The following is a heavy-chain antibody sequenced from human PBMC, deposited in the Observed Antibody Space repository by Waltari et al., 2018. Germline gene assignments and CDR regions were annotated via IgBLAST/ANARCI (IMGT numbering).Heavy chain of an antibody. D-gene: IGHD2-15*01. V-gene: IGHV4-4*02. CDR1: GDSVTNSYW. CDR3: SRDRGRGLYLDS. J-gene: IGHJ4*02. CDR2: IHGSGRS. Sequence: QLQLQESGPGLVRPWGTLSLACVVSGDSVTNSYWWSWVRQSPGKGLEWIGQIHGSGRSNYNPSFGSRVSLSMDTSNTQFSLKVTSATAADTATYYCSRDRGRGLYLDSWGQGILVTVSP.